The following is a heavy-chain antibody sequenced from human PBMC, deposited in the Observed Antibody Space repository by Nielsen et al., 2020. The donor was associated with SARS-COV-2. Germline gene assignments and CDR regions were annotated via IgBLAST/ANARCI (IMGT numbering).Heavy chain of an antibody. CDR2: ISSSSSYI. CDR1: GFTFSSYS. Sequence: ETLSLTCAASGFTFSSYSMNWVRQAPGKGLEWVSSISSSSSYIYYADSVKGRFTISRDNAKNSLYLQMNSLRAEDTAVYYCASVTSYDSSGYISYWGQGTLVTVSS. CDR3: ASVTSYDSSGYISY. V-gene: IGHV3-21*01. J-gene: IGHJ4*02. D-gene: IGHD3-22*01.